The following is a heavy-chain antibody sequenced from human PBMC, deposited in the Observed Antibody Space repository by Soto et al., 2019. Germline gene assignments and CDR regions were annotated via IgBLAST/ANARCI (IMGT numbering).Heavy chain of an antibody. CDR1: GFTFTRYS. CDR3: ARESEDLPSNFDY. Sequence: VQLVESGGGLVKPGGSLRLSCAASGFTFTRYSMNWVRQAPGKGLEWVSSISSTTNYIYYGDSMKGRFTISRDNAQNSLHLEMNTLRAEDTAVYYCARESEDLPSNFDYWGQGTLVTVSS. J-gene: IGHJ4*02. CDR2: ISSTTNYI. V-gene: IGHV3-21*06.